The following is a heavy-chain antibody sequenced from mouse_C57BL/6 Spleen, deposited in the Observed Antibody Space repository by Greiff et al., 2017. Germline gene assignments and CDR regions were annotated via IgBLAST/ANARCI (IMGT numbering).Heavy chain of an antibody. J-gene: IGHJ4*01. CDR2: IHPNSGST. D-gene: IGHD1-1*01. CDR1: GYTFPSYW. V-gene: IGHV1-64*01. Sequence: QVQLQQPGAELVKPGASVKLSCKASGYTFPSYWMHWVKQRPGQGLEWIGMIHPNSGSTNYNEKFKSKATLTVDKSSSTAYMQLSSLTSEDSAVYYCAIITTVVDAMDYWGQGTSVTVSS. CDR3: AIITTVVDAMDY.